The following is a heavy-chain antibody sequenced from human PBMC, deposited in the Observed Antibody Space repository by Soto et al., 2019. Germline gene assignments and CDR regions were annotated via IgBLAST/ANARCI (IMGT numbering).Heavy chain of an antibody. Sequence: GGSLRLSCAASGFTFSSYAMHWVRQAPGKGLEWVAVISYDGSNKYYADSVKGRFTISRDNSKNTLYLQMNSLRAEDTAVYYCARDSYQLLSYYYGMDVWGQGTTVTVSS. CDR1: GFTFSSYA. D-gene: IGHD2-2*01. CDR3: ARDSYQLLSYYYGMDV. V-gene: IGHV3-30-3*01. J-gene: IGHJ6*02. CDR2: ISYDGSNK.